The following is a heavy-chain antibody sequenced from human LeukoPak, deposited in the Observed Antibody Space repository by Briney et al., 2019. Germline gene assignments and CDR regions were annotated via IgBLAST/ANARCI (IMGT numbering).Heavy chain of an antibody. D-gene: IGHD5-24*01. V-gene: IGHV5-51*01. Sequence: GESLKISCKGSGYSFINNWIAWVRQTPGKGLEWMGNVHPSDSDTRYTPSFQGQVTISVDKSISTAYVQWRSLQASDSAMYYCARRGTSENGHNYDWYDLWGQGTQVTVSS. CDR1: GYSFINNW. CDR2: VHPSDSDT. CDR3: ARRGTSENGHNYDWYDL. J-gene: IGHJ5*02.